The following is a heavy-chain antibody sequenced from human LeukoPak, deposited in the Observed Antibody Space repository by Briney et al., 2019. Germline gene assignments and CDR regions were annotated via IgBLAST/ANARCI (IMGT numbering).Heavy chain of an antibody. D-gene: IGHD3-10*01. CDR2: IIPIFGTA. CDR1: GGTFSSYA. J-gene: IGHJ4*02. V-gene: IGHV1-69*06. Sequence: SVKVSFKASGGTFSSYAISWVRQAPGQGLEWMGGIIPIFGTANYAQKFQGRVTITADRSMSTAYMELSSLRSEDTAVYYCATGRARGGYYGSGSYLDYWGQGTLVTVSS. CDR3: ATGRARGGYYGSGSYLDY.